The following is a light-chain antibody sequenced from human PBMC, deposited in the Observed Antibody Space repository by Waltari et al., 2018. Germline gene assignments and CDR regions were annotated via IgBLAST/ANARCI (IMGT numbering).Light chain of an antibody. J-gene: IGKJ4*01. Sequence: EIVMTQSPATLSVSPGERATLPCRSSQSVTSKSARYQQRAGQAPRLLIYGASTRATGIPARFSGSGSGTEFTLTISSLQSEDFAVYFCQHYNNLPLTFGGGTKVEIK. CDR3: QHYNNLPLT. V-gene: IGKV3-15*01. CDR1: QSVTSK. CDR2: GAS.